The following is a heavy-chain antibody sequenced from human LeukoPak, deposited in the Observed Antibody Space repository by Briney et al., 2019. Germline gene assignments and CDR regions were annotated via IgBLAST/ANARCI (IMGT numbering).Heavy chain of an antibody. Sequence: ASVKVSCKASGYTFTGYYMHWVRQALGQGLEWMGRINPNSGGTNYAQKFQGRVTMTRDTSISTAYMELSRLRSDDTAVYYCARLGYYYDSSGQGVWGQGTLVTVSS. CDR1: GYTFTGYY. J-gene: IGHJ4*02. CDR3: ARLGYYYDSSGQGV. D-gene: IGHD3-22*01. V-gene: IGHV1-2*06. CDR2: INPNSGGT.